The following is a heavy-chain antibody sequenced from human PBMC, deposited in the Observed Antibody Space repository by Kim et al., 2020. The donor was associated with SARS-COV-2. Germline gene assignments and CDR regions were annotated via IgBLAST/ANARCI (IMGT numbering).Heavy chain of an antibody. CDR2: ISWNSGSI. CDR3: AKDAHSSSWEHNWFDP. V-gene: IGHV3-9*01. CDR1: GFTFDDYA. D-gene: IGHD6-13*01. J-gene: IGHJ5*02. Sequence: GGSLRLSCAASGFTFDDYAMHWVRQAPGKGLEWVSGISWNSGSIGYADSVKGRFIISRDNAKNSLYLQMNSLRAEDTALYYCAKDAHSSSWEHNWFDPWGQGTLVTVSS.